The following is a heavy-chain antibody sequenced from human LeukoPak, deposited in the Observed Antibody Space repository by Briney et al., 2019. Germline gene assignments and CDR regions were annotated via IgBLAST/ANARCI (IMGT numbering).Heavy chain of an antibody. CDR3: ARTDYYDSSGLDAFDI. D-gene: IGHD3-22*01. CDR2: INPNSGGT. Sequence: GASVKVSCKASGYTFTAYYMHWVRQAPGQGLEWMGWINPNSGGTNYAQKLQGRVTMTTDTSTSTAYMELRSLRSDDTAVYYCARTDYYDSSGLDAFDIWGQGTMVTVSS. CDR1: GYTFTAYY. V-gene: IGHV1-2*02. J-gene: IGHJ3*02.